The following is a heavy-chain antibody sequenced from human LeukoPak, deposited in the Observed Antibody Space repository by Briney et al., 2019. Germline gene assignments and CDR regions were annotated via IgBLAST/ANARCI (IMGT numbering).Heavy chain of an antibody. CDR3: AKEQDNQLLLSHFDY. CDR2: VSGDGVRT. D-gene: IGHD2-2*01. CDR1: GFIFSNYA. J-gene: IGHJ4*02. V-gene: IGHV3-23*01. Sequence: GGSLRLSCTGFIFSNYAVSWVRQATGKGLEWVSAVSGDGVRTFYADSVKGRFTISRDNSMSTLSLQMNSLRAEDTAVYYCAKEQDNQLLLSHFDYWGQGILVTVSS.